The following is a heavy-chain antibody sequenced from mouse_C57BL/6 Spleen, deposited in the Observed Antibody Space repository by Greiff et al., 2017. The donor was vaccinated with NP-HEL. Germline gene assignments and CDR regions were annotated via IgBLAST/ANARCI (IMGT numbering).Heavy chain of an antibody. J-gene: IGHJ3*01. CDR1: GFTFSDYG. Sequence: DVHLVESGGGLVQPGGSLKLSCAASGFTFSDYGMAWVRQAPRKGPEWVAFISNLAYSIYYADTVTGRFTISRENAKNTLYLEMSSLRSEDTAMYYCARHGGYDYDGWFAYWGQGTLVTVSA. D-gene: IGHD2-4*01. CDR2: ISNLAYSI. CDR3: ARHGGYDYDGWFAY. V-gene: IGHV5-15*01.